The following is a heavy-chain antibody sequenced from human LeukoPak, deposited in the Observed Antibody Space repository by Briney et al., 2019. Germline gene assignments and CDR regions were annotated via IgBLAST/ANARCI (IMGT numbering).Heavy chain of an antibody. CDR3: AKDFSYGDYQVVPGY. V-gene: IGHV3-23*01. J-gene: IGHJ4*02. D-gene: IGHD4-17*01. CDR2: ISGSGGRT. CDR1: GLTFSNYA. Sequence: GGSLRLSCAASGLTFSNYAMSWVRQAPGKGLEWVSVISGSGGRTNHADSVKGRFTISRDNSKNTLYLQMNSLRAEDTAMYYCAKDFSYGDYQVVPGYWGQGTLVTVSS.